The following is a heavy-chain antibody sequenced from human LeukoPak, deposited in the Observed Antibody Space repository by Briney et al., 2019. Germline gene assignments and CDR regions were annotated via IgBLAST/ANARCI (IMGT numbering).Heavy chain of an antibody. CDR1: GVSFSSYY. J-gene: IGHJ4*02. Sequence: PSETLSLTCTVSGVSFSSYYWTWIRQPPGKGLEWIGYIYYSGSTNYNPSLKSRVTMSLDTSKNQFSLKLTSVTAADTAVYYCATGGSGSSVDYWGQGTLVTVSS. CDR3: ATGGSGSSVDY. CDR2: IYYSGST. V-gene: IGHV4-59*01. D-gene: IGHD6-6*01.